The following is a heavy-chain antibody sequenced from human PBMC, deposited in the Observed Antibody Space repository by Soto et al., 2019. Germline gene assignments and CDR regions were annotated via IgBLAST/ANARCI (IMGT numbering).Heavy chain of an antibody. CDR1: GYTFTNHD. J-gene: IGHJ4*02. Sequence: DPVRRARKTSGYTFTNHDINRVRQATGQGLEWMGWMRPNSGSTGYAQKFQGRVTMTRDTSTSTHYMELSRLTSEDTAIYYCARGINARIDYWCQRILVTV. V-gene: IGHV1-8*01. CDR3: ARGINARIDY. CDR2: MRPNSGST. D-gene: IGHD2-8*01.